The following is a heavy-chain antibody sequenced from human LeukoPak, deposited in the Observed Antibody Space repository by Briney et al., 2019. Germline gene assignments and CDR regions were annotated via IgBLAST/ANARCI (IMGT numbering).Heavy chain of an antibody. CDR1: GFTFSSYS. CDR3: ARAPGGISQPDY. J-gene: IGHJ4*02. V-gene: IGHV3-21*01. CDR2: ISSSSSYI. D-gene: IGHD3-16*01. Sequence: GGSLRLSCAASGFTFSSYSMNWVRQAPGKGLEWVSSISSSSSYIYYADSVKGRFTISRDNAKNSLYLQMNSLRAEGTAVYYCARAPGGISQPDYWGQGTLVTVSS.